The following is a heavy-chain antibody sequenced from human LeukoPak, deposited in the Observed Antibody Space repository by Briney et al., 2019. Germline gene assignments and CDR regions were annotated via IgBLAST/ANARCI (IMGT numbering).Heavy chain of an antibody. CDR3: AKDRREGYNGPHF. Sequence: GGSLRLSCIASGFTFRSYGIHWVRQAPGKGLEGLTSTWSDGSTKFYVDSVKGRFTVSRDNSKNIVYLQMNSLRIEDTGVYYCAKDRREGYNGPHFWGLGALVTVSA. CDR2: TWSDGSTK. CDR1: GFTFRSYG. V-gene: IGHV3-30*02. D-gene: IGHD5-24*01. J-gene: IGHJ4*02.